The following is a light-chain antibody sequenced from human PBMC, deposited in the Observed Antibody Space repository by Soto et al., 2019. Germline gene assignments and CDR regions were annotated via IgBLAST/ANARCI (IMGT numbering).Light chain of an antibody. Sequence: QSVLTQPASVSGSPGQSITISCSGSSSDVGNGYDSVSWYQQHPGKAPKLIIYEVTRRPSGVPDRIFGSKSYTTASLTVSGLQAEDEADYYCSSFAGTNSVVFGTGTKVTVL. J-gene: IGLJ1*01. V-gene: IGLV2-8*01. CDR2: EVT. CDR1: SSDVGNGYDS. CDR3: SSFAGTNSVV.